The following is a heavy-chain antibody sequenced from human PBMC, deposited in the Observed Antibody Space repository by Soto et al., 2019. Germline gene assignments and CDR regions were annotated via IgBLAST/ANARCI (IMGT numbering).Heavy chain of an antibody. CDR3: ARMRASGPYFDLFDN. J-gene: IGHJ4*02. Sequence: KTSETLSLTCTVSGGSISSGGYYWSWIRQHPGKGLEWLAHIFANDETTYSTSLKTRLTISKDTSKSQVFLTMTNLDPEDTGTYYCARMRASGPYFDLFDNWGQGALVTVSS. CDR2: IFANDET. CDR1: GGSISSGGYY. D-gene: IGHD1-26*01. V-gene: IGHV2-26*01.